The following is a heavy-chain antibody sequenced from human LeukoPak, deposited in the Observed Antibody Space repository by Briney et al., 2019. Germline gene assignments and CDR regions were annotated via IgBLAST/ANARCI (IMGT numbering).Heavy chain of an antibody. J-gene: IGHJ3*02. Sequence: GRSLRLSCAASGLTVSSNYMSWVRQAPGKGLEWDSVIYSGGSTYYADSVKGRFTISRDNSKNTLYLQMNSLRAEDTAVYYCARDIIYDGAFDIWGQGTMVTVSS. CDR2: IYSGGST. CDR1: GLTVSSNY. CDR3: ARDIIYDGAFDI. D-gene: IGHD3-22*01. V-gene: IGHV3-53*01.